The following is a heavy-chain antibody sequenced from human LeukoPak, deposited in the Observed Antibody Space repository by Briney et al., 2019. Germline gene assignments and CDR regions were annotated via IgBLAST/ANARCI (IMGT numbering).Heavy chain of an antibody. CDR3: AGHRILWWGTAGLNFDY. Sequence: SETLSLTCAVYGGSFSGYYWSWIRQPPGKGLEWIGEINHSGSTNYNPSLKSRVTISVDTSKNQFSLKLSSVTAADTAVYYCAGHRILWWGTAGLNFDYWGQGTLVTVSS. V-gene: IGHV4-34*01. D-gene: IGHD2-21*01. CDR2: INHSGST. CDR1: GGSFSGYY. J-gene: IGHJ4*02.